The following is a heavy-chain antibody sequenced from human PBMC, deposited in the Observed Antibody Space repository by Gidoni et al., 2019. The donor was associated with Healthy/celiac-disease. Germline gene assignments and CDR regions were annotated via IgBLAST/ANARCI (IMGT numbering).Heavy chain of an antibody. Sequence: QVQLVQSGAEVKKPGASVKVSCKASGYTFTGYYMPWVRQAPGQGLEWMGWINPNSGGKTYAQKFQGRVTMTRETSISTAYMELSRLRSDDTAVYYCARDTHDPYCSSTSCYTGWFDPWGQGTLVTVSS. V-gene: IGHV1-2*02. CDR1: GYTFTGYY. CDR2: INPNSGGK. CDR3: ARDTHDPYCSSTSCYTGWFDP. D-gene: IGHD2-2*02. J-gene: IGHJ5*02.